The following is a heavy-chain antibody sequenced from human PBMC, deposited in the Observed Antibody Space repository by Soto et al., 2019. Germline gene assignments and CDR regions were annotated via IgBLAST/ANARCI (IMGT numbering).Heavy chain of an antibody. J-gene: IGHJ6*02. D-gene: IGHD2-8*01. Sequence: AASVKVSCKASGYTFSGYFIHWVRQAPGQGFEWMGWINPSSGGTNYALKFRGRVTLTTDTSISAAHMQLSSLRSDDTAVYFCARGGQSLSMDGWGQGTTVTV. CDR1: GYTFSGYF. CDR3: ARGGQSLSMDG. V-gene: IGHV1-2*02. CDR2: INPSSGGT.